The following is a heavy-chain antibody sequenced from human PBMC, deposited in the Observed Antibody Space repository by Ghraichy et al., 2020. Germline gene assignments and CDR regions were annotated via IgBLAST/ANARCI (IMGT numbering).Heavy chain of an antibody. Sequence: SETLSLTCAIYGGNYIGYYWTWIRQPPGKGLEWIGEVSYRGISNYNSSLKSRLTISLDTSKNQFSLNLTSVTAADTAVYFCARGSRSVGYFDVWGRGTRATVAS. CDR2: VSYRGIS. CDR3: ARGSRSVGYFDV. V-gene: IGHV4-34*01. J-gene: IGHJ2*01. CDR1: GGNYIGYY. D-gene: IGHD3-10*01.